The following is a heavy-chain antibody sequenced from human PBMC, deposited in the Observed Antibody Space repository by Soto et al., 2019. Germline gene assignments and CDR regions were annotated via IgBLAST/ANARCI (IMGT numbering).Heavy chain of an antibody. D-gene: IGHD3-3*01. CDR3: AKEQQITIFGVVIPSVDAFDI. J-gene: IGHJ3*02. Sequence: QVQLVGSEGGVVQPGRSLRLSCAASGFTFSNYGMHWVRQAPGKGLEWVAFISYDGGNKYYADSVKGRFTISRDNSKNTLYLQMNSLRAEDTAVYYCAKEQQITIFGVVIPSVDAFDIWGQGTMVTVSS. V-gene: IGHV3-30*18. CDR1: GFTFSNYG. CDR2: ISYDGGNK.